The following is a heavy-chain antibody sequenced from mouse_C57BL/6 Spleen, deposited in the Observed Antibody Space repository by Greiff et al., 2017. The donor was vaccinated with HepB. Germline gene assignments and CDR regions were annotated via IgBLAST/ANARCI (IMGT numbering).Heavy chain of an antibody. J-gene: IGHJ4*01. V-gene: IGHV1-52*01. CDR2: IDPSDSET. Sequence: VQLQQPGAELVRPGSSVKLSCKASGYTFTSYWMHWVKQRPIQGLEWIGNIDPSDSETHYNQKFKDKATLTVDKSSSTAYMQLSSLTSEDSAVYYSARSPGDDAMEDWGKGTSVTVSS. CDR1: GYTFTSYW. CDR3: ARSPGDDAMED. D-gene: IGHD3-3*01.